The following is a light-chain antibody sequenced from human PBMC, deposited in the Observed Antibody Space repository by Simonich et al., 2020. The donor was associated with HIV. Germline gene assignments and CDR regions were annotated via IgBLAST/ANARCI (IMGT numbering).Light chain of an antibody. Sequence: EIVMTQSPATLSVSPGERATLPCRASQSVSSNLAWYQQKPGLAPRLLIYGASSRATGVPARFSGSGSGTDFTLTISRLEPEDFAVYYCQQYGSSPTFGPGTKVDIK. CDR1: QSVSSN. CDR2: GAS. V-gene: IGKV3-20*01. J-gene: IGKJ3*01. CDR3: QQYGSSPT.